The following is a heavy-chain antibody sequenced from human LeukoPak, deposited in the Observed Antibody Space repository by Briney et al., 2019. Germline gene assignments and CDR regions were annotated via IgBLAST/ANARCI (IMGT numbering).Heavy chain of an antibody. CDR3: ARDRSYGSFDF. D-gene: IGHD5-18*01. CDR2: INLDGDKK. J-gene: IGHJ4*02. CDR1: GFIFSHHW. V-gene: IGHV3-7*03. Sequence: PGGSLRLSCAPSGFIFSHHWMSWVRQAPGKGLEWVANINLDGDKKYYVDSVKGRFTISRDNAQKSLYLQLNSLRAEDTALYHCARDRSYGSFDFWGPGTLVTVSS.